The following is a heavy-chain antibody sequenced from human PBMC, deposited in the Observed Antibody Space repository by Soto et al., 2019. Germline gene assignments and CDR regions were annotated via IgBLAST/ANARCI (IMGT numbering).Heavy chain of an antibody. J-gene: IGHJ4*02. D-gene: IGHD3-22*01. Sequence: VASVKVSCKASGYTFTGNYMHWVRQAPGQGLEWMGWINPRNGATKYAQNFQGRVTLTWDTSITTAYMDLSRLRSDDTAVFYYVPHHHDSSGYFDSWGQGTLVTVSS. CDR3: VPHHHDSSGYFDS. V-gene: IGHV1-2*02. CDR2: INPRNGAT. CDR1: GYTFTGNY.